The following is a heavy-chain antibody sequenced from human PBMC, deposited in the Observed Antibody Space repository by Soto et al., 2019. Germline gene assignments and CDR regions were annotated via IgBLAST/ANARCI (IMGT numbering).Heavy chain of an antibody. Sequence: ASVKVSCKASGYSFTTYNIHWVRQAPGQGLDWMGIVNPRSGSTVYAQRFQGRVTMTGDTSTSTVYMELSSLRSDDTAVYYCASSVVPATMRGWFDPWGQRTSVPVSA. CDR2: VNPRSGST. V-gene: IGHV1-46*03. D-gene: IGHD2-2*01. CDR3: ASSVVPATMRGWFDP. CDR1: GYSFTTYN. J-gene: IGHJ5*02.